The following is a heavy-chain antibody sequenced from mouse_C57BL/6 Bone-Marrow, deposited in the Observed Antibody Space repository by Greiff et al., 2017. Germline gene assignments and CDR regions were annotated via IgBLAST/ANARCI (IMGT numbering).Heavy chain of an antibody. Sequence: VQLVESGPELVKPGASVKLSCKASGYTFTSYDINWVKQRPGQGLEWIGWIYPRDGSTKYNEKFKGKATLTVDKSASTAYMELHSLTSEDSAVYFCARLEVDGMSGGWYFDVWGTGTTVTVSS. CDR2: IYPRDGST. CDR3: ARLEVDGMSGGWYFDV. J-gene: IGHJ1*03. CDR1: GYTFTSYD. D-gene: IGHD1-1*01. V-gene: IGHV1-85*01.